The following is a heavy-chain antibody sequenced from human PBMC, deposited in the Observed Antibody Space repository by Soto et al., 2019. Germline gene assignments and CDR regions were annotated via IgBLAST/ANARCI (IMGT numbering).Heavy chain of an antibody. CDR2: IIPIFGTA. CDR3: ARDPTYGSGMGYYGMDV. Sequence: ASVKVSCKASGGTFSSYAISWVRQAPGQGLEWMGGIIPIFGTANYAQKFQGRVTITADKSTSTAYMELSSLRSEDTAVYYCARDPTYGSGMGYYGMDVWGQGTTVTVSS. J-gene: IGHJ6*02. CDR1: GGTFSSYA. D-gene: IGHD3-10*01. V-gene: IGHV1-69*06.